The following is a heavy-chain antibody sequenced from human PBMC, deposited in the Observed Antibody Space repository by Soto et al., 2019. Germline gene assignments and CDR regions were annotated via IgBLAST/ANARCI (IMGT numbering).Heavy chain of an antibody. CDR2: INHSGST. D-gene: IGHD2-21*01. J-gene: IGHJ5*02. V-gene: IGHV4-34*01. Sequence: SETLSLTCAVYGGSFSGYYWSWIRQPPGKGLEWIGEINHSGSTNYNPSLKSRVTISVGTSKNQFSLKLSSVTAADTAVYYCARGYYWFDPWGQGTLVTVSS. CDR1: GGSFSGYY. CDR3: ARGYYWFDP.